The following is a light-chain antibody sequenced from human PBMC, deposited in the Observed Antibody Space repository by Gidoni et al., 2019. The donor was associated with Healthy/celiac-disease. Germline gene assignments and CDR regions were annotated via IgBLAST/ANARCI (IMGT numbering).Light chain of an antibody. CDR1: SSDVGGYNY. J-gene: IGLJ2*01. CDR3: SSYTSSSTEV. V-gene: IGLV2-14*03. Sequence: QSALTQPASVSASPAQSIPISCPGTSSDVGGYNYVSWYQQHPGKAPKLMIYDVSNRPSGVSNRFSGSKSGNTASLTISGLQAEDEADYYCSSYTSSSTEVFGGGTKLTVL. CDR2: DVS.